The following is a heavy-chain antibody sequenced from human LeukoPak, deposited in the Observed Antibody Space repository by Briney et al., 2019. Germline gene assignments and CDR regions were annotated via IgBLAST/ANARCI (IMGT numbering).Heavy chain of an antibody. D-gene: IGHD3-9*01. V-gene: IGHV3-23*01. CDR1: GFTLSNYA. CDR3: ARGGRDWLLYSQLDY. CDR2: TSATGGSI. Sequence: GGSLRLAWVASGFTLSNYAMIWVRQAPGKGLEGVSATSATGGSIYYADSVKGRFTISRDNSKKTLYLQMNSLTVEDTAVYYCARGGRDWLLYSQLDYWGQGTLVTASS. J-gene: IGHJ4*02.